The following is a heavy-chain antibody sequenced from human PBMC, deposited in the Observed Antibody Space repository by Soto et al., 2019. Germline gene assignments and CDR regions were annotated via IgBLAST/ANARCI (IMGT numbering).Heavy chain of an antibody. D-gene: IGHD3-9*01. CDR1: GGTFSSYT. CDR2: IIPILGIA. Sequence: GASVKVSCKASGGTFSSYTISWVRQAPGQGLEWMGRIIPILGIANYAQKFQGRVTITADKSTSTAYMELSSLRSEDTAVYYCELRYFDWLPDYWGQGTLVTVSS. CDR3: ELRYFDWLPDY. J-gene: IGHJ4*02. V-gene: IGHV1-69*02.